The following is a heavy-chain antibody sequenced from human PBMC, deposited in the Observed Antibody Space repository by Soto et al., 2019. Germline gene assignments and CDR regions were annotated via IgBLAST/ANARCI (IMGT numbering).Heavy chain of an antibody. Sequence: GGSLRLSCAASGFTFSDYYMSWIRQAPGKGLEWVSYISSSGSTIYYADSVKGRFTISRDNAKNSLYLQMNSLRAEDTAVYCFARLFCLLQNPFSIWGQGTMVP. CDR3: ARLFCLLQNPFSI. D-gene: IGHD3-9*01. CDR2: ISSSGSTI. CDR1: GFTFSDYY. V-gene: IGHV3-11*01. J-gene: IGHJ3*02.